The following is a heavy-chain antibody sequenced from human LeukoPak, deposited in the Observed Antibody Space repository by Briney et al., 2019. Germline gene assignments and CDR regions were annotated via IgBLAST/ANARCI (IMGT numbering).Heavy chain of an antibody. CDR3: ARGPEDDTMSHFDY. CDR1: GGSISSGGYY. Sequence: PSETLSLTCTVSGGSISSGGYYWSWIRQHPGKGLEWVGYIYYSGRTYYNPSLKSRVTISVDTSKNQFYLKLSSVTAADTAVYYCARGPEDDTMSHFDYWGQGTLVTVSS. CDR2: IYYSGRT. D-gene: IGHD1-14*01. V-gene: IGHV4-31*03. J-gene: IGHJ4*02.